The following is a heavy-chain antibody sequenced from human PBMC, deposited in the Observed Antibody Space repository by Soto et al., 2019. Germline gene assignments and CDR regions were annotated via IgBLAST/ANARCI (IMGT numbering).Heavy chain of an antibody. D-gene: IGHD2-15*01. CDR2: IIPIFRTA. Sequence: ASVKVSCKASGGTFSSYAISWARQAPGQGLEWMGWIIPIFRTANNAQKFQGRVTFTADGCTSTAHMELSSLRSDDTAVYYCSPCSGGSCYGAFDIWGQGKMVTGSS. J-gene: IGHJ3*02. CDR3: SPCSGGSCYGAFDI. V-gene: IGHV1-69*13. CDR1: GGTFSSYA.